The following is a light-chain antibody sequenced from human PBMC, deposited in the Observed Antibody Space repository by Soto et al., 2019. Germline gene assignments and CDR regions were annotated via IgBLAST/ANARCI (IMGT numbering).Light chain of an antibody. CDR1: SSDVGSYNL. Sequence: QSVLTQPASVSGSPGQSITISCTGTSSDVGSYNLVSWYQQHPGKAPKLMIYEGSKRPSGVSNRFSGSESGNTASLTISGLQAEDEADYYCSSFTSSITYVFGTGTKVTVL. J-gene: IGLJ1*01. CDR3: SSFTSSITYV. V-gene: IGLV2-14*02. CDR2: EGS.